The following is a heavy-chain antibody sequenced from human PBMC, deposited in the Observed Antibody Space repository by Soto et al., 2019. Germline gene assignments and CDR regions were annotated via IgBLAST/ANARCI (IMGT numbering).Heavy chain of an antibody. V-gene: IGHV3-30*18. CDR1: GFTFSSYG. J-gene: IGHJ4*02. CDR2: ISYDGSNK. D-gene: IGHD5-12*01. CDR3: AKDQMATITGGSYFDY. Sequence: QVQLVESGGGVVQPGRSLRLSCAASGFTFSSYGMHWVRQAPGKGLEWVAVISYDGSNKHYADSVKGRFTISRDNSKNTLYLQMNSLRAEDTAVYYCAKDQMATITGGSYFDYWGQGTLVTVSS.